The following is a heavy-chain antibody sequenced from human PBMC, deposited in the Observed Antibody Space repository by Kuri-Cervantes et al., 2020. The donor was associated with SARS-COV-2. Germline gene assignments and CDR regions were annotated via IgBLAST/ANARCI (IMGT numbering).Heavy chain of an antibody. J-gene: IGHJ4*02. CDR2: ISSGGGST. Sequence: GESLKISCAASGFTFAGFAMTWVRQAPGKGLEWVSSISSGGGSTFYADSVKGRFTISRDNSQNTLYLHMKSLRSEDTAMYYCAKDRVGVQDFWGQGTLVTVSS. CDR1: GFTFAGFA. CDR3: AKDRVGVQDF. D-gene: IGHD2-21*01. V-gene: IGHV3-23*01.